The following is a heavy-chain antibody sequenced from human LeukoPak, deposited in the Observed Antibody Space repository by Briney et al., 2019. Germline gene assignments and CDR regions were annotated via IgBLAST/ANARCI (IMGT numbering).Heavy chain of an antibody. CDR2: INPNSGGT. D-gene: IGHD3-22*01. J-gene: IGHJ4*02. Sequence: ASVKVSCKASGYTFTGYYMHWVRQAPGQGLEWMGRINPNSGGTNYAQKFQGRVTMTRDTSISTAYMELSRLRSDDTAVYYCARAKENYYDSSGYYYWGQGTLVTVPS. V-gene: IGHV1-2*06. CDR1: GYTFTGYY. CDR3: ARAKENYYDSSGYYY.